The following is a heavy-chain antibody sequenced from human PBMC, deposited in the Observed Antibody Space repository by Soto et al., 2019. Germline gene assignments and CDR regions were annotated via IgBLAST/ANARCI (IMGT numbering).Heavy chain of an antibody. V-gene: IGHV4-59*01. CDR1: GGSISSYY. CDR2: IYYSGST. J-gene: IGHJ4*02. D-gene: IGHD3-3*01. Sequence: SETLSLTCSVSGGSISSYYWSWIRQPPGKGLEWIGYIYYSGSTNYNPSLKSRVTISVDASKNQFSLKLSSVTAADTAVYYCASYDFWSGYKFDYWGQGTLVTVSS. CDR3: ASYDFWSGYKFDY.